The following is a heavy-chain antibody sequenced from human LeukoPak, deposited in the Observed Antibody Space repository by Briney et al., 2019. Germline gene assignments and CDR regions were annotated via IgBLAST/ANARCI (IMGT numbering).Heavy chain of an antibody. CDR2: IKSDGST. J-gene: IGHJ1*01. D-gene: IGHD3-22*01. V-gene: IGHV3-74*01. CDR3: ARAPSEIGGYYPEYFRH. CDR1: GFTFSTYW. Sequence: GGSLRLSCAASGFTFSTYWMHWLRQAPGKGVVWVSRIKSDGSTNYAASVKGRFTISRDNAKNTVSLQMNSLRPEDTGVYYCARAPSEIGGYYPEYFRHWGQGTLVTVSS.